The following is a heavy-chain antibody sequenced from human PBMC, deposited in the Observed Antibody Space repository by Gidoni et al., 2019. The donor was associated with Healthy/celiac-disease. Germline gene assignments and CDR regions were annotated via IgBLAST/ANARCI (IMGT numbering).Heavy chain of an antibody. D-gene: IGHD3-16*01. CDR1: GGTFSSYA. J-gene: IGHJ6*02. CDR2: IIPILGIA. V-gene: IGHV1-69*04. Sequence: QFQLVQSGAEVKKTGSSVTVSCKASGGTFSSYARSWVLQAPGQGLEWMGRIIPILGIANYAQKFQGRVTITADQSTSTAYMELSSLRSEDTAVYYCARVRAGYIYDDDPSPGTFIGMDVWGQGTTVTVSS. CDR3: ARVRAGYIYDDDPSPGTFIGMDV.